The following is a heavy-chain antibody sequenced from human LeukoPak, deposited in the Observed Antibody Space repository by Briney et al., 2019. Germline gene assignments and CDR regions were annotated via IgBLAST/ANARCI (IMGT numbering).Heavy chain of an antibody. J-gene: IGHJ6*02. CDR1: GFTFDDYT. D-gene: IGHD1-20*01. CDR3: AKDKGPGITGTDYYYGMDV. Sequence: PGGSLRLSCAASGFTFDDYTMHWVRQAPGKGLKWVSLISWDGGSTYYADSVKGRFTISRDNSKNSLYLQMNSLRTEDTALYYCAKDKGPGITGTDYYYGMDVWGQGTTVTVSS. V-gene: IGHV3-43*01. CDR2: ISWDGGST.